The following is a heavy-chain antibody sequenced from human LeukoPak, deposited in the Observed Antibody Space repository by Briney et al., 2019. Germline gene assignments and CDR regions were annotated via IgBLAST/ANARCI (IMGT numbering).Heavy chain of an antibody. Sequence: GGSLRLSCAASGFTFSSYDMHWVRQATGKGLEWVSAIGTAGDTYYPGSVKGRFTISRENAKNSSYLQMNSLRAGDTAVYYCARGGYSYGPRGDYYYGMDVWGQGNTVTVSS. V-gene: IGHV3-13*01. CDR2: IGTAGDT. D-gene: IGHD5-18*01. CDR3: ARGGYSYGPRGDYYYGMDV. J-gene: IGHJ6*02. CDR1: GFTFSSYD.